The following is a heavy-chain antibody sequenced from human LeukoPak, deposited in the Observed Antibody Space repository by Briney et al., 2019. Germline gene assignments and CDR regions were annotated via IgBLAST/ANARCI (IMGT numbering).Heavy chain of an antibody. CDR2: IYYGGST. CDR3: ATKNDGRSGSYPHDAFDV. V-gene: IGHV4-39*07. J-gene: IGHJ3*01. D-gene: IGHD3-10*01. CDR1: GDSIGTNSYY. Sequence: PSETLSLTCTVSGDSIGTNSYYWGWIRQPPGKGLEWIGSIYYGGSTYYNPSLKSRVSISLDTSKNHFSLNLSSVTAADTAFYYCATKNDGRSGSYPHDAFDVWGQGTMFTVSS.